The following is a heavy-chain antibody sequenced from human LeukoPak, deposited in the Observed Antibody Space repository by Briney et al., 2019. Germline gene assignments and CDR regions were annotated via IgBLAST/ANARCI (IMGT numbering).Heavy chain of an antibody. J-gene: IGHJ4*02. Sequence: ASVKVSCKASGGTFSSYAISWVRQAPGQGLEWMGGIIPIFGTANYAQKFQGRVTITADESTSTAYMELSSLRSEDTAAYYCARDQGYSSGWYHYWGQGTLVTVSS. D-gene: IGHD6-19*01. CDR3: ARDQGYSSGWYHY. V-gene: IGHV1-69*13. CDR1: GGTFSSYA. CDR2: IIPIFGTA.